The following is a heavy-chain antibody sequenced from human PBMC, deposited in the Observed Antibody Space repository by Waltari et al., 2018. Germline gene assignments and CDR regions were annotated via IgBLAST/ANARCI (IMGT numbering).Heavy chain of an antibody. CDR3: ARDGSKYYDILSGYDAFDF. CDR2: IIPIFGTA. CDR1: GGTFSSYG. J-gene: IGHJ3*01. V-gene: IGHV1-69*08. D-gene: IGHD3-9*01. Sequence: QVQLGQSGAEVKKPGYSVKVYWKAAGGTFSSYGNSWGREAAGQGIEWMGRIIPIFGTANYAQKFQGRVTITADKSTSTAYMELSSLRSEDTAVYYCARDGSKYYDILSGYDAFDFWGQGTMVTVSS.